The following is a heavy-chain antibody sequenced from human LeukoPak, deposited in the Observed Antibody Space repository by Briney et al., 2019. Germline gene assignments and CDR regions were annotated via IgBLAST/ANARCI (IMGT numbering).Heavy chain of an antibody. V-gene: IGHV4-39*07. CDR2: IYCSGST. J-gene: IGHJ4*02. Sequence: SESLSLTCTVSGGSISSSSYYWGWIRQPPGKGLEGIGSIYCSGSTYYNPSLKSRVTISVDTSKNQFSLKLSSVTAADTAVYYCARVSPGGIVVVPAALYYFDYWGQGTLVTVSS. D-gene: IGHD2-2*01. CDR3: ARVSPGGIVVVPAALYYFDY. CDR1: GGSISSSSYY.